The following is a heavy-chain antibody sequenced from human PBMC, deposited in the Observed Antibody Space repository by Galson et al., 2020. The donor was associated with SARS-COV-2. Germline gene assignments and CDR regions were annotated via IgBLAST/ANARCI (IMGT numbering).Heavy chain of an antibody. CDR3: AGGTRHITVVVVVITSVSCYFDH. D-gene: IGHD3-22*01. Sequence: SQASETLSLTCAVYGGSFSDYYWSWIRQSPGRGLEWIGEITHSGSTSNNPSLKRRVTISVNTSKNQFSRKMRSVTAADTAVYYCAGGTRHITVVVVVITSVSCYFDHWGQGTLVTVSS. CDR2: ITHSGST. J-gene: IGHJ4*03. CDR1: GGSFSDYY. V-gene: IGHV4-34*01.